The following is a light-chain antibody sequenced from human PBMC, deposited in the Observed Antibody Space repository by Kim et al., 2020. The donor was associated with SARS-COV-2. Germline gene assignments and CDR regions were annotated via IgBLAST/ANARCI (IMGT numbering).Light chain of an antibody. CDR1: KLGDKY. CDR3: QAWDSSTGV. J-gene: IGLJ3*02. V-gene: IGLV3-1*01. Sequence: SYELTQPPSVSVSPGQTASITCSGDKLGDKYVCWYQQKPDQSPVWVIYEDSRRPSGIPERFLGSNSGNTATLTISGTQAMDEADYYCQAWDSSTGVFGGGTQLTVL. CDR2: EDS.